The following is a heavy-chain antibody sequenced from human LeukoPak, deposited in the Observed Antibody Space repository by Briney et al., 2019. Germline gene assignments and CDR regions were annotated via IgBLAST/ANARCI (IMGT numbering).Heavy chain of an antibody. J-gene: IGHJ4*02. CDR1: GFTFSSYA. V-gene: IGHV3-7*03. Sequence: GGSLRLSCAASGFTFSSYAMSWVRQAPGKGLEWVANIKYDGTEKYYADSVKGRFTISRDKAENSLHLQMNSLRGEDTAVYYCARGGNSYGYLDYWDQGTLVTVSS. D-gene: IGHD5-18*01. CDR2: IKYDGTEK. CDR3: ARGGNSYGYLDY.